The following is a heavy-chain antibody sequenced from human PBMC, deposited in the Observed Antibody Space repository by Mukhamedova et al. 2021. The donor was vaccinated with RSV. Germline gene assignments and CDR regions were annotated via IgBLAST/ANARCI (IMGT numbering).Heavy chain of an antibody. V-gene: IGHV3-33*01. CDR2: HDGSNE. Sequence: HDGSNEYYADSVKGRSTISRDNSKNMVFLQMNSLGADDTAVYYGVGFNYDILIGYFSVNWGQGTLVTVSP. D-gene: IGHD3-9*01. J-gene: IGHJ4*02. CDR3: VGFNYDILIGYFSVN.